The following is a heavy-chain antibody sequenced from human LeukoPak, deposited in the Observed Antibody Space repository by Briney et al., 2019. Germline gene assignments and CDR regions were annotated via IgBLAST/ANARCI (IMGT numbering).Heavy chain of an antibody. CDR1: GGTFTSYA. J-gene: IGHJ4*02. V-gene: IGHV1-69*01. CDR3: ASIPKSYSTDY. D-gene: IGHD1-26*01. Sequence: SVKVSCKASGGTFTSYAISWVRQAPGQGLEWMGGIIPIFGTANYAQKFQGRVTITADESTSTAYMELSSLRSEDTAVYYCASIPKSYSTDYWGQGTLVTVSS. CDR2: IIPIFGTA.